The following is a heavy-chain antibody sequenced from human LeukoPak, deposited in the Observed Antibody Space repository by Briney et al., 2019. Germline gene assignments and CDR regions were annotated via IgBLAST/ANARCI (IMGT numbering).Heavy chain of an antibody. CDR3: ARDTFQPGLIDS. D-gene: IGHD2-2*01. Sequence: GGSLRLSCAASGFTFSRYAMNWVRQAPGKGLQWVSYIDTDSSDIHYADSVKGRFTISRDNARNTLYLQLSSLRAEDSAVYYCARDTFQPGLIDSWGQGTLVTVSS. V-gene: IGHV3-21*05. CDR1: GFTFSRYA. CDR2: IDTDSSDI. J-gene: IGHJ4*02.